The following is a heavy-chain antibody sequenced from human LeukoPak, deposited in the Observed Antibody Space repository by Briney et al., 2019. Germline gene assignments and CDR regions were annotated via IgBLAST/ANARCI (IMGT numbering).Heavy chain of an antibody. J-gene: IGHJ4*02. V-gene: IGHV1-8*01. CDR1: GYTFTSYD. CDR3: ASEREKPAGIEYSSSYFDY. CDR2: MNPNSGNT. Sequence: ASVKVSCKASGYTFTSYDINWVRQATGQGLEWMGWMNPNSGNTGYAQKFQGRVTITADESTSTAYMELSSLRSEDTAVYYCASEREKPAGIEYSSSYFDYWGQGTLVTVSS. D-gene: IGHD6-6*01.